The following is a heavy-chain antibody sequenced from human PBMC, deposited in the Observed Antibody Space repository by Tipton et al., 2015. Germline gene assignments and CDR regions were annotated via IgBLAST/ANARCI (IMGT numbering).Heavy chain of an antibody. V-gene: IGHV4-38-2*01. CDR1: GYSISSGYY. J-gene: IGHJ4*02. Sequence: TLSLTCDVSGYSISSGYYWGWIRQSPGKGLEWIGYISYSGTTNYNPSLNSRVTISVDTSKNQFFLRMTPVTAADTAVYYCACQDYDSLTRDYQTVDYWGQGTLVTVSS. CDR3: ACQDYDSLTRDYQTVDY. CDR2: ISYSGTT. D-gene: IGHD3-9*01.